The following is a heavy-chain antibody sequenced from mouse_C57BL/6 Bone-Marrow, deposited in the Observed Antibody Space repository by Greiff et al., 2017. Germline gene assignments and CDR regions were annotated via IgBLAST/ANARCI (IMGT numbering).Heavy chain of an antibody. J-gene: IGHJ1*03. Sequence: VQLQESGAELVMPGASVKLSCKASGYTFTSYWMHWVKQRPGQGLEWIGEIDPSDSYTNYNQKFKGKSTLTVDKSSSTAYMQLSSLTSEDSAVYYCARPGDYWYFDVWGTGTTVTVSS. CDR3: ARPGDYWYFDV. CDR2: IDPSDSYT. V-gene: IGHV1-69*01. CDR1: GYTFTSYW. D-gene: IGHD4-1*01.